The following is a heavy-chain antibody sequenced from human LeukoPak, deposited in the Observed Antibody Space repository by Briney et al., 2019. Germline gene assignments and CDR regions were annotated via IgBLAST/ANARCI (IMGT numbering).Heavy chain of an antibody. CDR1: GDSIISGGYY. Sequence: SETLSLTCTVSGDSIISGGYYWSWIRQHPGEGLEWIGYIYYSGSTYYNPSLQSRVTISVDTSENQFSLRLSSVTAADTAVYYCARDKLCSSVNCYNGAFDVWGQGTLVTASS. J-gene: IGHJ3*01. CDR2: IYYSGST. CDR3: ARDKLCSSVNCYNGAFDV. D-gene: IGHD2-2*02. V-gene: IGHV4-31*03.